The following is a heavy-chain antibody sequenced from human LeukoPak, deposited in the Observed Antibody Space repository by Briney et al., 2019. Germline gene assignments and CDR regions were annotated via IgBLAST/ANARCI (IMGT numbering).Heavy chain of an antibody. D-gene: IGHD4-17*01. CDR2: ISGSGGST. Sequence: PGRSLRLSCAASGFTFSSYAMSWVRQAPGKGLEWVSAISGSGGSTYYADSVKGRFTTSRDNSKNTLYLQMNSLRAEDTAVYYCAKDRRDYGVIDYWGQGTLVTVSS. CDR1: GFTFSSYA. V-gene: IGHV3-23*01. CDR3: AKDRRDYGVIDY. J-gene: IGHJ4*02.